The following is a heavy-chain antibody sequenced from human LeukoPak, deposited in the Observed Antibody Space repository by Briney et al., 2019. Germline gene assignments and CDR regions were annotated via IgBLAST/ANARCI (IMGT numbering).Heavy chain of an antibody. Sequence: GGSLRLSCAASGFTFSTYNMNWVRQAPGKGLEWVSSISSSSSHTYYIDSVKGRFSISRDNTMNSLCLQMNSLRAEDTAVYYCTREVPHGYSGYDSRDYWGQGTLVTVSS. CDR2: ISSSSSHT. J-gene: IGHJ4*02. V-gene: IGHV3-21*01. D-gene: IGHD5-12*01. CDR3: TREVPHGYSGYDSRDY. CDR1: GFTFSTYN.